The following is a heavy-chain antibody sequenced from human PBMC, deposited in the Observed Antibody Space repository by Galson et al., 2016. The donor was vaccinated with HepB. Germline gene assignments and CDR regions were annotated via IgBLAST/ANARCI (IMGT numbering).Heavy chain of an antibody. CDR1: GFSISDYW. Sequence: SLRLSCAGSGFSISDYWIHWVRQAPGKGLVWVSRINERGSVWGYADSVKGRFTISKDNVKNTVYLQMTSLSAEDTAIYYCAREYKRVGASLNYWGQGTLVTFFS. D-gene: IGHD1-26*01. CDR3: AREYKRVGASLNY. CDR2: INERGSVW. V-gene: IGHV3-74*01. J-gene: IGHJ4*02.